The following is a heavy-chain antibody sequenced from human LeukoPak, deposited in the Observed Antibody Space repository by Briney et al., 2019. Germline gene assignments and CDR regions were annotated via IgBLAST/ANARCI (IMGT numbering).Heavy chain of an antibody. CDR2: IDWDDDK. J-gene: IGHJ4*02. Sequence: KSGPMLGNPTQTLTLTCTFSGFSLSTSGMCVSWIRQPPGKALEWLARIDWDDDKYYSTSLKTRLTISKDTSKNQVVLTMTNMDPVDTATYYCARLCRDGYNSYFDYWGQGTLVTVSS. CDR3: ARLCRDGYNSYFDY. CDR1: GFSLSTSGMC. V-gene: IGHV2-70*11. D-gene: IGHD5-24*01.